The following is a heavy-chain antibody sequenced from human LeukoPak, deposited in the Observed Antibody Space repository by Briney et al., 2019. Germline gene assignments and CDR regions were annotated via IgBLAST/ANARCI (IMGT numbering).Heavy chain of an antibody. CDR3: ARDGTATSGDAFNI. CDR1: GYSISSGYY. Sequence: NASETLSLTCDVSGYSISSGYYWGWIRQPPGKGLEWIGSLSHGGTTFYNPSLKSRVTMSVDTSRSQFSLNLASVTAADTAIYYCARDGTATSGDAFNIWGQGTTVIVSS. CDR2: LSHGGTT. V-gene: IGHV4-38-2*02. D-gene: IGHD1-7*01. J-gene: IGHJ3*02.